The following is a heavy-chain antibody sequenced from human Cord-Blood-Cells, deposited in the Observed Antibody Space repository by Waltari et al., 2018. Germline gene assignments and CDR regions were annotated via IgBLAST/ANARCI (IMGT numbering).Heavy chain of an antibody. D-gene: IGHD3-3*01. CDR3: ARISYYDFWSGYYAFDI. CDR1: GFSLSNARMG. CDR2: IFSNDEK. Sequence: QVTLKESGPVLVKPTETLTLTCTVSGFSLSNARMGVSWIRQPPGKALEWLAHIFSNDEKSYSTSLKSRLTISKDTSKSQVVLTMTNMDPVDTATYYCARISYYDFWSGYYAFDIWGKGTMVTVSS. V-gene: IGHV2-26*01. J-gene: IGHJ3*02.